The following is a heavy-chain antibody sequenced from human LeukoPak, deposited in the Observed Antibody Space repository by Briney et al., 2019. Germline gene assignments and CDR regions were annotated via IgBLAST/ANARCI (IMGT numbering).Heavy chain of an antibody. D-gene: IGHD3-10*01. CDR2: ISSSSSTI. CDR3: ATHELKEAFDI. CDR1: GFTFSSYS. V-gene: IGHV3-48*01. J-gene: IGHJ3*02. Sequence: GGSLRLSCAASGFTFSSYSMNWVRQAPGKGLEWVSYISSSSSTIYYADSVKGRFTIYRDNANNSLYLQMNSLRAEDTAVYYCATHELKEAFDIWGQGTMVTVSS.